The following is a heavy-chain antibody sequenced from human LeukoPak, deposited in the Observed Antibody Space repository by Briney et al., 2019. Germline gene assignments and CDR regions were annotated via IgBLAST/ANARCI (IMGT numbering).Heavy chain of an antibody. V-gene: IGHV1-8*01. CDR3: ASLDTAMPLDY. CDR2: MNPNSGNT. J-gene: IGHJ4*02. Sequence: ASVTVSCMASGYTFTGYDIHWVRQATGQGLAWMGWMNPNSGNTGYAQKFQGRVTMTRNTSISTAYMELSSLRSEDTAVYYCASLDTAMPLDYWGQGTLVTVSS. CDR1: GYTFTGYD. D-gene: IGHD5-18*01.